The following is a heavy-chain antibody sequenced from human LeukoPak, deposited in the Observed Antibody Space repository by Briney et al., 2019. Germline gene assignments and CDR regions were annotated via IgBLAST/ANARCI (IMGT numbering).Heavy chain of an antibody. D-gene: IGHD1-1*01. CDR3: ARDRGYAMDV. J-gene: IGHJ6*02. CDR1: GLSISDQY. CDR2: IQSGGNI. V-gene: IGHV3-53*01. Sequence: GGSLRLSCAASGLSISDQYMSWVRPAPGKGLEWVSIIQSGGNIYYADSVKGRITVSRDNSKNTVYLQMNSLRAEDTAVYYCARDRGYAMDVWGQGTTVTVSS.